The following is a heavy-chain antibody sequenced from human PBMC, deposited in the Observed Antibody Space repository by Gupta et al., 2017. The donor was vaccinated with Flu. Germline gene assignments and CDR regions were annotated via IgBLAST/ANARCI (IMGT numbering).Heavy chain of an antibody. V-gene: IGHV1-69*06. Sequence: EWMGGIIPIFGTANYAQKFQGRVTITADKSTSTAYMELSSLRSEDTAVYYCARARDIVVVPAARYYYYGMDVWGQGTTVTVSS. CDR2: IIPIFGTA. J-gene: IGHJ6*02. CDR3: ARARDIVVVPAARYYYYGMDV. D-gene: IGHD2-2*01.